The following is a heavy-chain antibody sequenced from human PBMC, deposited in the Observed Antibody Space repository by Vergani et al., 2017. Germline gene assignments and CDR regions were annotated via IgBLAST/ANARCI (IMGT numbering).Heavy chain of an antibody. D-gene: IGHD2-21*02. V-gene: IGHV3-23*01. Sequence: EVQLLESGGGLVQPGGSRRLSCAGAGFTFDTYTMAYVRQAPGKGLEWVATISSGGGDIFYADSVKGRFTISRDNSRNTLYLQMNSLRAEDTAVYYCAKDSGYCGGDCYYDAFDMWGQGTMVTVSS. CDR2: ISSGGGDI. CDR3: AKDSGYCGGDCYYDAFDM. CDR1: GFTFDTYT. J-gene: IGHJ3*02.